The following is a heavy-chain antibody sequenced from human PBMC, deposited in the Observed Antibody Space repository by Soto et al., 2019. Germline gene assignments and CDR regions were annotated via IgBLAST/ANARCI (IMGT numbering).Heavy chain of an antibody. J-gene: IGHJ6*02. CDR1: GGSISSRRYY. Sequence: PSETLSLTCTVSGGSISSRRYYWGWIRQPPGKGLEWIGSIYYSGSTYYNPSLKSRVTISVDTSKNQFSLKLSSVTAADTAVYYCARHGAAGTRYYYYYYGMDVWGQGTTVTV. CDR3: ARHGAAGTRYYYYYYGMDV. D-gene: IGHD6-13*01. V-gene: IGHV4-39*01. CDR2: IYYSGST.